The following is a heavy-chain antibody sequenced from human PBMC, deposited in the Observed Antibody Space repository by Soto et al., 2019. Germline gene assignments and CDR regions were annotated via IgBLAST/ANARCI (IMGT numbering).Heavy chain of an antibody. D-gene: IGHD4-17*01. J-gene: IGHJ1*01. CDR3: VRDPPYGAF. CDR2: IHSSGST. CDR1: GFTVSSND. Sequence: EVQLVEAGGGLVQPGGSLTLSCAASGFTVSSNDMSWVRQAPGKGLEWVSVIHSSGSTFYADSVKGRFTVSRDTSKNTLYLQTTSLGAEDTGLYHCVRDPPYGAFWGQGTLVTVSS. V-gene: IGHV3-66*01.